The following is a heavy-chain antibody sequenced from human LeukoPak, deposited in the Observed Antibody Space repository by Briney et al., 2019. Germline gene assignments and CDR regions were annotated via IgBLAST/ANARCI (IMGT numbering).Heavy chain of an antibody. Sequence: ASVKVSCKTSGYTFTGYYMHWVRQAPGQGLEWMGWINPNTGGTNYAQKFQGRVTMTSDTSISTAYMELSSLKSDDTAMYYCARAPMIVVVFPPRLDFWGQGTLVTVSS. J-gene: IGHJ4*02. D-gene: IGHD3-22*01. CDR3: ARAPMIVVVFPPRLDF. V-gene: IGHV1-2*02. CDR2: INPNTGGT. CDR1: GYTFTGYY.